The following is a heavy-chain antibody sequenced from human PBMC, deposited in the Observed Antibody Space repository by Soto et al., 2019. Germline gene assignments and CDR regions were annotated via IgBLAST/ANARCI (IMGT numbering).Heavy chain of an antibody. Sequence: KQSQTLSLTCGISGDSVSSKSAAWSWIRQSPSRGLEWLGRTYYRSTWYYDYAVSVKSRISINPDTSKNQVSLQLDSVTPEDTAVYYCAGQSSGYHLSSWGQGTLVTVSS. J-gene: IGHJ4*02. V-gene: IGHV6-1*01. D-gene: IGHD3-10*01. CDR3: AGQSSGYHLSS. CDR1: GDSVSSKSAA. CDR2: TYYRSTWYY.